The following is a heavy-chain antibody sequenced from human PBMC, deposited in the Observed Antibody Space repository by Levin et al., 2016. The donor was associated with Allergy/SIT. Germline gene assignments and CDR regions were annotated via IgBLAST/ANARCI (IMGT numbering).Heavy chain of an antibody. V-gene: IGHV4-31*03. J-gene: IGHJ4*02. CDR3: ARGYSGYDLEGYYFDY. CDR2: IYYSGST. Sequence: SETLSLTCTVSGGSISSGGYYWSWIRQHPGKGLEWIGYIYYSGSTYYNPSLKSRVTISVDTSKNQFSLKLSSVTAADTAVYYCARGYSGYDLEGYYFDYWGQGTLVTVSS. D-gene: IGHD5-12*01. CDR1: GGSISSGGYY.